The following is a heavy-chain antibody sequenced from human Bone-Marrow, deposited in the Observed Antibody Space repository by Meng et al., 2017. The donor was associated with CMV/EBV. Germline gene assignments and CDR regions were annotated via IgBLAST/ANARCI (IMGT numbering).Heavy chain of an antibody. D-gene: IGHD2-2*01. J-gene: IGHJ4*02. CDR2: INHSGST. CDR1: GGSFSGYY. CDR3: ARARPVALVPAARARYDY. Sequence: GSLRLSCAVYGGSFSGYYWSWIRQPPGKGLEWIGEINHSGSTNYNPSLKSRVTISVDTSKNQFSLKLSSVTAADTAVYYCARARPVALVPAARARYDYWGQGTRVTVSS. V-gene: IGHV4-34*01.